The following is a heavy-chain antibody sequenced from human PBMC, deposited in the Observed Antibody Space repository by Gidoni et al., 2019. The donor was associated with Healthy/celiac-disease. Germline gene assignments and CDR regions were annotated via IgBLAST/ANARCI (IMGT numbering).Heavy chain of an antibody. CDR1: GFTFSSYW. J-gene: IGHJ6*02. Sequence: AASGFTFSSYWMHWVRQAPGKGLVWVSRINSDGSSTSYADSVKGRFTISRDNAKNTLYLQMNSLRAEDTAVYYCARYFWAVAGTWDYYYGMDVWGQGTTVTVSS. V-gene: IGHV3-74*01. CDR2: INSDGSST. D-gene: IGHD6-19*01. CDR3: ARYFWAVAGTWDYYYGMDV.